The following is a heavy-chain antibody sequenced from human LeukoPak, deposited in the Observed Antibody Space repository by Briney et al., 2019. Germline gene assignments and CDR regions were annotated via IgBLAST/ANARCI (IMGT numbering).Heavy chain of an antibody. CDR3: ASSTLGYFDY. V-gene: IGHV3-21*01. CDR1: GFTFSTYS. J-gene: IGHJ4*01. Sequence: GGSLRLSCAASGFTFSTYSMFWVRQAPGKGLEWVSAISGNNYHIYYAASVKGRFTISRDNAKNSLYLQMNSLRGEDTAVYYCASSTLGYFDYWGHGTLVTVSS. D-gene: IGHD7-27*01. CDR2: ISGNNYHI.